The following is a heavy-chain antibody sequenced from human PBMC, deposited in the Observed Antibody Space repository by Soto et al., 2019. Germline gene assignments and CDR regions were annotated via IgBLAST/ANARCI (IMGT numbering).Heavy chain of an antibody. CDR1: GFSLSNNG. D-gene: IGHD3-22*01. CDR2: ISYDGNNK. CDR3: AKGGSGNYLTYYYYYGMDV. V-gene: IGHV3-30*18. Sequence: GGSLRLSCAASGFSLSNNGMHWVRQAPGKGLEWVAVISYDGNNKYYADSVKGRFTISRDNSKNTVYLEMNNLRAEDTAMYYCAKGGSGNYLTYYYYYGMDVWGQGTTVTVSS. J-gene: IGHJ6*02.